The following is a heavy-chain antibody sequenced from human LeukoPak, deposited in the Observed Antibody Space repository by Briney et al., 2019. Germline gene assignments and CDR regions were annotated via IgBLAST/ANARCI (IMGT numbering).Heavy chain of an antibody. V-gene: IGHV4-30-4*01. D-gene: IGHD1-1*01. CDR2: IYYSGST. Sequence: PSGTLSLTCTVSGGSISSGDYYWSWIRQPPGKGLEWIGYIYYSGSTYYNPSLKSRVTISVDTSKNQFPLKLSSVTAADTAVYYCARVPQAGTGYAFDIWGQGTMVTVSS. CDR1: GGSISSGDYY. J-gene: IGHJ3*02. CDR3: ARVPQAGTGYAFDI.